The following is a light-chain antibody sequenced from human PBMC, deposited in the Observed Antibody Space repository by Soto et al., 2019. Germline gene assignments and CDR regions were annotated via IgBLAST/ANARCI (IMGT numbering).Light chain of an antibody. CDR2: GAS. CDR1: QIVSSSY. V-gene: IGKV3-20*01. Sequence: IPLSPTPGDLYLSPGERATLSCRASQIVSSSYLAWYQHKPGQAPRLLIYGASRRTTGIPGMGSRGGPVTDFTRVTSRLEAEFGAEYYRLLDGSSLPLGQGTRLEI. CDR3: LLDGSSLP. J-gene: IGKJ5*01.